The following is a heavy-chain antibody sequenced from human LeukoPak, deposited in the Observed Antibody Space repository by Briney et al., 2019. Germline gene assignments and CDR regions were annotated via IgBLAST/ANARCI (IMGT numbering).Heavy chain of an antibody. CDR2: MNQLGNEK. CDR1: KFTFSSYL. Sequence: GGSLGLSCAASKFTFSSYLMSWVRQAPGKGLEWVAYMNQLGNEKNYLDSVKGRFTISRGNAKNSLYLQMNSLRAEDTAVYYCARGTFYYEFWGQGTLVTVSS. CDR3: ARGTFYYEF. D-gene: IGHD2/OR15-2a*01. J-gene: IGHJ4*02. V-gene: IGHV3-7*04.